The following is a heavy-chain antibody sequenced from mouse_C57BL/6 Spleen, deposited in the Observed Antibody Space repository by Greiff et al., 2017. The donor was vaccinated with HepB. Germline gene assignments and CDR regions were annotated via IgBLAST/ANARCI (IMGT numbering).Heavy chain of an antibody. Sequence: EVQLQQSGPELVKPGASVKISCKASGYSFTGYYMNWVKQSPEKSLEWIGEINPSTGGTTYNQKFKAKATLTVDKSSSTAYMQLKSLTSEDSAVYYCGYDYDDEGYYAMDYWGQGTSVTVSS. CDR1: GYSFTGYY. CDR2: INPSTGGT. V-gene: IGHV1-42*01. CDR3: GYDYDDEGYYAMDY. J-gene: IGHJ4*01. D-gene: IGHD2-4*01.